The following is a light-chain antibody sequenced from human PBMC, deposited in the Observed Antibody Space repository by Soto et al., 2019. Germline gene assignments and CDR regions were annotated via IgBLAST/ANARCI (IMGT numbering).Light chain of an antibody. J-gene: IGKJ1*01. V-gene: IGKV1-5*01. CDR2: DAS. CDR1: QSLNSL. Sequence: DIQITHSPSTLSASVGDRVTITCRASQSLNSLLAWYQQKPGRAPKLLIYDASTLESGVPSRFSGSGSGTEFTLTISSLQTDDFATYYCQQYNSYSSWTLGQGTKVDIK. CDR3: QQYNSYSSWT.